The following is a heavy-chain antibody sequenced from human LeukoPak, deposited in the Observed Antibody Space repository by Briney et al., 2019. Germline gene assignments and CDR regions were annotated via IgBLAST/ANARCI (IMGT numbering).Heavy chain of an antibody. CDR1: GFTFSDYY. J-gene: IGHJ4*02. CDR3: ARDQGLYYYDSSGFDY. CDR2: ISSSGSTI. D-gene: IGHD3-22*01. V-gene: IGHV3-11*04. Sequence: GGSLRLSCAASGFTFSDYYMSRIRQAPGKGLERVSYISSSGSTIYYADSVKGRFTISRDNAKNSLYLQMNSLRAEDTAVYYCARDQGLYYYDSSGFDYWGQGTLVTVSS.